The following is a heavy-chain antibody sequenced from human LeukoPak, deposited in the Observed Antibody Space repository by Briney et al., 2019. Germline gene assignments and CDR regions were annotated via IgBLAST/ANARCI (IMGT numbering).Heavy chain of an antibody. V-gene: IGHV3-21*01. Sequence: GGSLRLSCAASGFTFSSYSMNWVRQAPGKGLEWVSSISSSSSYIYYADSVKGRFTISRDNAKNSLYLQMNSLRAEDTAVYYCARDMAQGSGSDYWGQGTLVTVSS. J-gene: IGHJ4*02. D-gene: IGHD6-19*01. CDR3: ARDMAQGSGSDY. CDR2: ISSSSSYI. CDR1: GFTFSSYS.